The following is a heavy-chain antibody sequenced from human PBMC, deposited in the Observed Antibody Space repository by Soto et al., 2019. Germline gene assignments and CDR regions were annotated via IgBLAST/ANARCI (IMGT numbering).Heavy chain of an antibody. D-gene: IGHD1-26*01. CDR1: GFNFSGYE. CDR3: AREEVGDSFDI. CDR2: ISSSGNTR. J-gene: IGHJ3*02. Sequence: GGSLRLSCATSGFNFSGYEMDWVRQAPGKGLEWISYISSSGNTRYYADSVKGRFTISRDNAKNSLHLEMNSLRDEDTAVYYCAREEVGDSFDIWGHGTMVTVSS. V-gene: IGHV3-48*03.